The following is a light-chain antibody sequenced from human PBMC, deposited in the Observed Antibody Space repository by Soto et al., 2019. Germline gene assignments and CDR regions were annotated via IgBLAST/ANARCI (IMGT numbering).Light chain of an antibody. CDR2: KAF. Sequence: DIQMTQSPSTLSASVGDRVTITCRASQSISSWLAWYQQKPGKAPKLLIYKAFILESGVPSRVSGSGSGTEFTLTISSLQPDDFATYYCQQYNSYWTFGQGTKVEIK. J-gene: IGKJ1*01. V-gene: IGKV1-5*03. CDR1: QSISSW. CDR3: QQYNSYWT.